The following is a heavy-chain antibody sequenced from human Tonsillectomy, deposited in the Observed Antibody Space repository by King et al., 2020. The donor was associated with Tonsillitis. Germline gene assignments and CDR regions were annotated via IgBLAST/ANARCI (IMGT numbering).Heavy chain of an antibody. Sequence: QLVQSGAEVKKPGASVKVSCKASGYTFAAYYMHWVRQAPGQGLQWMGWINPNTGGASYAQRFQGRVTMTRDTSISTAYMELSSLTSDDTAIYYCARDAGDSSGWEFYFDYWGQGSLVTVT. D-gene: IGHD6-19*01. CDR1: GYTFAAYY. CDR3: ARDAGDSSGWEFYFDY. CDR2: INPNTGGA. V-gene: IGHV1-2*02. J-gene: IGHJ4*02.